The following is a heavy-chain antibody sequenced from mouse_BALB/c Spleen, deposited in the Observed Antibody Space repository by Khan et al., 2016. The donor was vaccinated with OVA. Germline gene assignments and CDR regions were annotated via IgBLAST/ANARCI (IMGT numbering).Heavy chain of an antibody. CDR1: GFSLTSYG. Sequence: QVQLKQSGPGPVAPSQSLSITCTISGFSLTSYGVHWVRQPAGKGLEWLVVIWSDGRTTYNSALKSRLSISTDTSKSQVFLKVNSLQTDDTAIYYGARQVYPGDFDVWGAGTTVTVSS. D-gene: IGHD2-1*01. V-gene: IGHV2-6-1*01. J-gene: IGHJ1*01. CDR2: IWSDGRT. CDR3: ARQVYPGDFDV.